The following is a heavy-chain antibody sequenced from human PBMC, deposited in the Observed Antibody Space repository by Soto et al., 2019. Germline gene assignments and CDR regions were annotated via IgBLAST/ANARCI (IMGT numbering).Heavy chain of an antibody. V-gene: IGHV3-23*01. J-gene: IGHJ6*02. D-gene: IGHD4-17*01. CDR1: GFTFSSSG. Sequence: EVQLLESGGGLVQWGGSLRLSCAASGFTFSSSGMSWVRHAPGKGLEWVSAINERGDAKYYADSVKGRFTLSRDISKNTVYVQMSNLRAEDTAIYYCARSVYSAVTYGYGMDVWGQGTTVTVSS. CDR2: INERGDAK. CDR3: ARSVYSAVTYGYGMDV.